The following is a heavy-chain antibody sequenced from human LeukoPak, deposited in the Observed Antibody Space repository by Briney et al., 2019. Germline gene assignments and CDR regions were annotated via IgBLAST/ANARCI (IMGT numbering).Heavy chain of an antibody. Sequence: PGGSLRLSCAASGFTVSDNYMSWVRQAPGKGLEWVSFIYSGGSTYYADSVKGRFTISRDISKNTFYLQMNSLRVEDTAVFYCARALPAASHTSFDYWGQGTLVTVSS. V-gene: IGHV3-66*01. D-gene: IGHD2-2*01. CDR2: IYSGGST. CDR3: ARALPAASHTSFDY. CDR1: GFTVSDNY. J-gene: IGHJ4*02.